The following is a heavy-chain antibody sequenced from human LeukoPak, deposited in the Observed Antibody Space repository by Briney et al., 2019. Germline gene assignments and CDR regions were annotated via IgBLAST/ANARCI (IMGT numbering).Heavy chain of an antibody. Sequence: GGSLRLSCAASGFTFSSYAMHWVRPAPGKGLEWVAVISYDGSNKYYADSVKGRFTISRDNSKNTLYLQMNSLRAEDTAVYYCAREQWELQETTNWFDPWGQGTLVTVSS. CDR3: AREQWELQETTNWFDP. CDR1: GFTFSSYA. D-gene: IGHD1-26*01. J-gene: IGHJ5*02. V-gene: IGHV3-30-3*01. CDR2: ISYDGSNK.